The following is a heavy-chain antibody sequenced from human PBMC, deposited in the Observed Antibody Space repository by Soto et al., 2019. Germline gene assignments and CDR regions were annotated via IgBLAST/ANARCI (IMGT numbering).Heavy chain of an antibody. CDR3: ARGGAIGVEY. Sequence: PGGSLRLSCTASVFTFNNNWMHWVRQAPGKGLVWVARIDSYSTTTNYADSVKGRFTISRDNAKNTVFLHLNSLTDEDTAVYYCARGGAIGVEYWGQGTRVTAS. D-gene: IGHD3-3*01. V-gene: IGHV3-74*01. CDR1: VFTFNNNW. J-gene: IGHJ4*02. CDR2: IDSYSTTT.